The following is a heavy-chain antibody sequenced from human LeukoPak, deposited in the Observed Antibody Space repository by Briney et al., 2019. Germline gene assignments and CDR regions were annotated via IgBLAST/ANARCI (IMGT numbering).Heavy chain of an antibody. J-gene: IGHJ4*02. V-gene: IGHV3-23*01. CDR2: ISGGGDTI. Sequence: GGSLRLSCAASGFTFSSYAMNWVRQAPGKGLEWVSGISGGGDTIHYADSVEGRLSTSRDNAKNTVYLQLDSLAPEDTAVYYCAKGAALVPQGDFEYWGQGALVTVSS. CDR3: AKGAALVPQGDFEY. D-gene: IGHD6-13*01. CDR1: GFTFSSYA.